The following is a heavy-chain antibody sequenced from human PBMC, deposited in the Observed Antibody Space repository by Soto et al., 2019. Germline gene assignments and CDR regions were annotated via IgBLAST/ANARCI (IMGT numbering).Heavy chain of an antibody. V-gene: IGHV3-15*01. CDR2: IKSDAYGGAI. D-gene: IGHD2-8*01. CDR1: GFTFSNAW. Sequence: EVQLVESGGGLVKPGGSLRLSCAPSGFTFSNAWMSWVRRAPGKGLEWVGGIKSDAYGGAIDYAAPVKDRFTISRDDSKITLFLQMNNLKAEDTAVYSCTTTKGRLEPPTNDFWGQGTPVIVSS. J-gene: IGHJ4*02. CDR3: TTTKGRLEPPTNDF.